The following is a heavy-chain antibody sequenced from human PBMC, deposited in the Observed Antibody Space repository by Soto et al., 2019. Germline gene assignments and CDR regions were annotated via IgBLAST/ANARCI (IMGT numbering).Heavy chain of an antibody. CDR3: ARMESFGSLNWFDP. D-gene: IGHD5-18*01. V-gene: IGHV1-8*02. Sequence: ASVKVSFKAAGYTFTSNDGSWVRQATGQGLEWMGWMNPGSGDTGYAQKFQGRVTMTRDISIATAYMELNSLTSEDTAIYYCARMESFGSLNWFDPWGQGTLVTVSS. CDR2: MNPGSGDT. J-gene: IGHJ5*02. CDR1: GYTFTSND.